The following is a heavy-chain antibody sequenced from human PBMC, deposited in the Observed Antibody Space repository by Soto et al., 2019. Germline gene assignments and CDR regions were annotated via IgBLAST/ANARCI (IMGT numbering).Heavy chain of an antibody. CDR1: GFSLRTSGVG. CDR2: IYWNDDK. V-gene: IGHV2-5*01. Sequence: PTLVNPTQTLTLTCIFSGFSLRTSGVGVGWIRQPPGKALEWLGFIYWNDDKRYSPSLKSRLTITKDTSKNQVVLTMTNMDPVDTATYYCAKSGSSGWYGWFDPWGQGTLVTVSS. J-gene: IGHJ5*02. CDR3: AKSGSSGWYGWFDP. D-gene: IGHD6-19*01.